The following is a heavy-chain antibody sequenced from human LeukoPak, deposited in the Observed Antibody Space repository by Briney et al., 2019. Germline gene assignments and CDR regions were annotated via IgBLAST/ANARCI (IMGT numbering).Heavy chain of an antibody. CDR3: AKVSLDMVNDAFDI. Sequence: GGTLRLSCAASGFTFSSYGMSWVRQAPGKGLEWVSAISGSGGSTYYADSVKGRFTISRDNSKNTLYLQMNSLRAEDTAMYYCAKVSLDMVNDAFDIWGQGTMVSVSS. CDR1: GFTFSSYG. D-gene: IGHD4/OR15-4a*01. V-gene: IGHV3-23*01. J-gene: IGHJ3*02. CDR2: ISGSGGST.